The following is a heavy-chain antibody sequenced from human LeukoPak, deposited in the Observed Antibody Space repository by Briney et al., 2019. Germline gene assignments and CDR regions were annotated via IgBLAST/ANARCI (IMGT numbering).Heavy chain of an antibody. J-gene: IGHJ3*02. CDR1: GFTFSTYA. CDR2: LYSGGST. CDR3: ARGRADAFDI. V-gene: IGHV3-66*01. Sequence: PGGSLRLSCAASGFTFSTYAMSWVRQAPGKGLEWVSVLYSGGSTYYADSVKGRFTISRDNSKNTLYLQMNSLRAEDTAVYYCARGRADAFDIWGQGTMVTVSS.